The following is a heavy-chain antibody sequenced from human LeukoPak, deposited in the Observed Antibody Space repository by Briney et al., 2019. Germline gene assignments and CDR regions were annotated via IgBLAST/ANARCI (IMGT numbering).Heavy chain of an antibody. D-gene: IGHD1-1*01. CDR2: IIPIFGTA. CDR1: GGTFSSYA. CDR3: ARHLERRFHYYMDV. Sequence: SVKVSCKASGGTFSSYAMSWVRQAPGQGLEWMGGIIPIFGTANYAQKFQGRVTITADESTSTAYMELSSLRSEDTAVYYCARHLERRFHYYMDVWGKGTTVTVSS. V-gene: IGHV1-69*13. J-gene: IGHJ6*03.